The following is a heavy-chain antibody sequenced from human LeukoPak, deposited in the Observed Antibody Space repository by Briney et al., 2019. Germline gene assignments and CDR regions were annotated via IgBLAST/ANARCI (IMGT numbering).Heavy chain of an antibody. CDR2: ISGSGGST. CDR1: GFTFSSYA. V-gene: IGHV3-23*01. J-gene: IGHJ4*02. D-gene: IGHD4-17*01. CDR3: AKEGPTTVTHRRVGPVDY. Sequence: GGSLRLSCAASGFTFSSYAMSWVRQAPGKGLEWVSAISGSGGSTYYADSVKGRFTISRDNSKNTLYLQMNSLRAEDTAVYYCAKEGPTTVTHRRVGPVDYWGQGTLVTVSS.